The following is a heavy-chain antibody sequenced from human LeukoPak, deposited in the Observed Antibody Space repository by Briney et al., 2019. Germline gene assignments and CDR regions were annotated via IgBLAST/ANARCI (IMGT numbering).Heavy chain of an antibody. J-gene: IGHJ6*04. CDR2: IWYDGSNK. Sequence: GGSLRLSCAASGFTFSSYGMHWVRQAPGKGLEWVAVIWYDGSNKYYADSVKGRFTISRDNPKNTLYLQMNSLRAEDTAVYYCARESLSKYYYGSGSYYIYYYYGMDVWGKGTTVTVSS. CDR3: ARESLSKYYYGSGSYYIYYYYGMDV. CDR1: GFTFSSYG. V-gene: IGHV3-33*01. D-gene: IGHD3-10*01.